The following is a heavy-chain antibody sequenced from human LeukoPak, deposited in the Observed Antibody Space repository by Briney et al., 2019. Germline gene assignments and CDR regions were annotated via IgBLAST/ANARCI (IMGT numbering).Heavy chain of an antibody. CDR1: GFTFGDYA. J-gene: IGHJ4*02. CDR3: TRVGSGSYNGRLGY. D-gene: IGHD1-26*01. V-gene: IGHV3-49*03. Sequence: PGGSLRLSCTASGFTFGDYAMSWFRQAPGKGLGRVVFIRSKAYGGTTEYAASVKGRFPISRDDSKSIAYLQMNSLKTEDTAVYYCTRVGSGSYNGRLGYWGQGTLVTVSS. CDR2: IRSKAYGGTT.